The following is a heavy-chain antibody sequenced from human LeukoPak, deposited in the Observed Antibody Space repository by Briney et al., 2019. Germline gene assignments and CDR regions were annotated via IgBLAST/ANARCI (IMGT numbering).Heavy chain of an antibody. CDR3: ARAMRATRGSIDY. CDR1: GGSFSGYY. D-gene: IGHD2-2*01. V-gene: IGHV4-34*01. Sequence: SEALSLTCAVYGGSFSGYYWSWIRQPPGKGLEWIGEINHSGSTNYNPSLKSRVTISVDTSKNQFSLKLSSVTAADTAVYYCARAMRATRGSIDYWGQGTLVTVSS. CDR2: INHSGST. J-gene: IGHJ4*02.